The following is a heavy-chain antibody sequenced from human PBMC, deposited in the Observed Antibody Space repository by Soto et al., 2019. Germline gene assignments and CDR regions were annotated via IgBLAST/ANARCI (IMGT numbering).Heavy chain of an antibody. CDR2: ISSSSSYI. CDR1: GFTFSSYS. V-gene: IGHV3-21*01. J-gene: IGHJ4*02. CDR3: ARDFDFWSGPFDY. D-gene: IGHD3-3*01. Sequence: GGSLRLSCAASGFTFSSYSRNWVRQAPGKGLEWVSSISSSSSYIYYADSVKGRFTISRDNAKNSLYLQMNSLRAEDTAVYYCARDFDFWSGPFDYWGQGTLVTVSS.